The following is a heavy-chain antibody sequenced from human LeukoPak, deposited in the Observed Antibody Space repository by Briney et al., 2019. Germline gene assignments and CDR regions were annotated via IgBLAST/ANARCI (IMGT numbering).Heavy chain of an antibody. CDR1: GFTFSTAS. J-gene: IGHJ5*02. V-gene: IGHV3-23*01. D-gene: IGHD3-10*01. Sequence: GGSLRLSCAASGFTFSTASLHWVRQAPGRGLEWVSAFDTGFGTYYPDSLKGRFTISRDNAKNSLYLQMNSLRAEDTAVYYCARSRRRGWFDPWGQGTLVTVSS. CDR3: ARSRRRGWFDP. CDR2: FDTGFGT.